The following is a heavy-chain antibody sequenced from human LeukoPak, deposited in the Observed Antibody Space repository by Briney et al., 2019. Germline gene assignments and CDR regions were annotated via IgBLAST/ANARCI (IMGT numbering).Heavy chain of an antibody. J-gene: IGHJ4*02. CDR2: IYHSGTT. Sequence: SETLSLTCAVYGGSFSDYYWSWIRQPPGKGLEWIGGIYHSGTTYYNPSLKSRVTISVDTSKNQFSLKLSSVTAADTAVFYCARGHYSNYVDYWGQGTLVTVSS. CDR3: ARGHYSNYVDY. V-gene: IGHV4-34*01. CDR1: GGSFSDYY. D-gene: IGHD4-11*01.